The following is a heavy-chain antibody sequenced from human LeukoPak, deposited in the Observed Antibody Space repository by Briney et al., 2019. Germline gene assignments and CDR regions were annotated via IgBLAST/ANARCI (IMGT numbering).Heavy chain of an antibody. CDR2: IYYSGST. J-gene: IGHJ6*03. CDR3: AMGGYCSSTSCYKGFTYYYYYMDV. Sequence: SGTLPLTFAVAGGSIRSYCWSWIRQPPGKGLKGIGYIYYSGSTSYNPSLKGRVTMSVDTSKNQFSLKLSSVTAADTAVYYCAMGGYCSSTSCYKGFTYYYYYMDVWGKGTTVTVSS. V-gene: IGHV4-59*01. CDR1: GGSIRSYC. D-gene: IGHD2-2*02.